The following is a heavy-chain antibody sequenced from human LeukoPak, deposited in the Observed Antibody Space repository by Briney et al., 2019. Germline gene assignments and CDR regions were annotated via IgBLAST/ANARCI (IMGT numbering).Heavy chain of an antibody. CDR3: ARSRGIY. D-gene: IGHD6-13*01. CDR1: GFTFSRYW. V-gene: IGHV3-7*01. J-gene: IGHJ4*02. Sequence: GSLRLSCAASGFTFSRYWMSWVRQAPGKGLEWVANIKQDGSEKYYVDSVKGRFTISRDNAKNSLYLQMNSLRVEDTAVYYCARSRGIYWGQGTLVTVSS. CDR2: IKQDGSEK.